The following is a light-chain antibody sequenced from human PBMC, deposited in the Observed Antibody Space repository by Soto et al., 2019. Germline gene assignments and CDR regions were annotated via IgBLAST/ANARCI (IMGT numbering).Light chain of an antibody. CDR1: SGYSNYK. Sequence: QPVLTQPPSASASLGASVTLTCTLNSGYSNYKVDWYQQRPGKGPRFVMRVGTGGIVGSKGDGIPDRFSVLGSGLNRYLTIKNIQEEDEGDYHCGADHGSGSNFVVVFGGGTKLTVL. CDR3: GADHGSGSNFVVV. CDR2: VGTGGIVG. J-gene: IGLJ2*01. V-gene: IGLV9-49*01.